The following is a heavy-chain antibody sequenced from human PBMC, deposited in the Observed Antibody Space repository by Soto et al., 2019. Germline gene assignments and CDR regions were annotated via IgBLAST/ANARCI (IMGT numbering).Heavy chain of an antibody. D-gene: IGHD4-17*01. Sequence: SETLSLTCTVSGGSISGYYWSWIRQPPGKGLEWIGYMYNTGSTVYNPSFKSRVTISVDTSKNQFSLKLSSVTAADTAVYYCATMTTGNPWGMDVWGQGTTVTVSS. V-gene: IGHV4-59*01. CDR2: MYNTGST. CDR3: ATMTTGNPWGMDV. CDR1: GGSISGYY. J-gene: IGHJ6*02.